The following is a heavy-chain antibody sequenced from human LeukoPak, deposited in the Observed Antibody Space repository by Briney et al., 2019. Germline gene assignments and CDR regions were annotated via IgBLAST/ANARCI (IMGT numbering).Heavy chain of an antibody. Sequence: SETLSLTCAVYGGSFSGYYWSWIRQPPGRGLEWIGEINHSGSTNYNPSLKSRVTISVDTSKNQFSLKLSSVTAADTAVYYCAREERWLQKRGPYDAFDIWGQGTMVTVSS. CDR2: INHSGST. V-gene: IGHV4-34*01. CDR3: AREERWLQKRGPYDAFDI. J-gene: IGHJ3*02. D-gene: IGHD5-24*01. CDR1: GGSFSGYY.